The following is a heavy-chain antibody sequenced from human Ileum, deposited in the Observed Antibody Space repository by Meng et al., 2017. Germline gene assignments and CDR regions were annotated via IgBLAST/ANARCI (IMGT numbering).Heavy chain of an antibody. D-gene: IGHD3/OR15-3a*01. CDR2: IFYSGST. Sequence: VQLQESGPGLVKPYQPLSLTVTVSGGSISSGGYYWGWIRQHPGKGLEWIGYIFYSGSTYYNSSLKSRINISVDTSKNQFSLKVSSVTAADTAVYYCARVRRGLGLRFDPWGQGTLVTVSS. CDR3: ARVRRGLGLRFDP. V-gene: IGHV4-31*03. J-gene: IGHJ5*02. CDR1: GGSISSGGYY.